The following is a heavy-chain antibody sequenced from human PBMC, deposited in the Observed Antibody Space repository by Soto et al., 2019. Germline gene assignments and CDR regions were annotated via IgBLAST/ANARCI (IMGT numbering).Heavy chain of an antibody. CDR3: AREYDSSGYPHPPGY. V-gene: IGHV1-69*13. CDR2: IIPIFGTA. CDR1: GGTFSSYA. Sequence: GASVKVSCKASGGTFSSYAISWVRQAPGQGLEWMGGIIPIFGTANYAQKFQGRVTITADESTSTAYMELSSLRSEDTAVYYCAREYDSSGYPHPPGYWGQGTLVTVSS. D-gene: IGHD3-22*01. J-gene: IGHJ4*02.